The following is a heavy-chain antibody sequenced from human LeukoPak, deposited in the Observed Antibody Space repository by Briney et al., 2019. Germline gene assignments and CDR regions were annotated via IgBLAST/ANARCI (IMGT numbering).Heavy chain of an antibody. J-gene: IGHJ3*02. CDR2: INHSGST. Sequence: SETLSLTCAVYGGSFRGYYWSWIRQPPGKGLEWIGEINHSGSTNYNPSFKSRVTISVDTSKNQFSLNLNSVTAADTAVYYCARGRRSTMITAFDIWGQGTMVTVSS. CDR1: GGSFRGYY. D-gene: IGHD3-22*01. V-gene: IGHV4-34*01. CDR3: ARGRRSTMITAFDI.